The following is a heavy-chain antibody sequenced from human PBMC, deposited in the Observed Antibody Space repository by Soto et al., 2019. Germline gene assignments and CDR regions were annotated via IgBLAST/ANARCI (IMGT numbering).Heavy chain of an antibody. D-gene: IGHD1-26*01. CDR3: ARQGSGSYYY. V-gene: IGHV4-39*01. J-gene: IGHJ4*02. CDR1: GGSISSSSYY. CDR2: IYYSGST. Sequence: SETLSLTCTVSGGSISSSSYYWGWIRQPPGKGLEWIGSIYYSGSTYYNPSLKSRVTISVDTSKNQFSLKLSSVTAADTAVYYCARQGSGSYYYWGQGTLVTVSS.